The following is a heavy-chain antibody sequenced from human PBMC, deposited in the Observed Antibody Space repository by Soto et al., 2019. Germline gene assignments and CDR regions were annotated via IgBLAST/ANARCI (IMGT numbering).Heavy chain of an antibody. CDR2: ISYEGSHT. CDR1: GFIFSSYG. D-gene: IGHD2-15*01. CDR3: AKEVHCGGGSCSWSEGFDY. V-gene: IGHV3-30*18. Sequence: QVQLVESGGGVVQPGRSLRLSCAASGFIFSSYGMHWVRQAPGKGLEWVAVISYEGSHTYYADSVKGRFTIARDNSKNTLYVQMNSLRPEDTDVYYCAKEVHCGGGSCSWSEGFDYWGQGTLLTVSS. J-gene: IGHJ4*02.